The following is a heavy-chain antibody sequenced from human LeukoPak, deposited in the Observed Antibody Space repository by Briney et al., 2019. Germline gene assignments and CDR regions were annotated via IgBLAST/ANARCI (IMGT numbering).Heavy chain of an antibody. CDR1: GGSFSGYY. V-gene: IGHV4-34*01. CDR3: ARDFFVLRYFDWLLSVNWFDP. Sequence: SETLSLTCAVYGGSFSGYYWSWIRQPPGKGLEWIGEINHSGSTNYNPSLKSRVTISVDTSKNQFSLKLSSVTAADTAVYYCARDFFVLRYFDWLLSVNWFDPWGQGTLVTVSS. CDR2: INHSGST. J-gene: IGHJ5*02. D-gene: IGHD3-9*01.